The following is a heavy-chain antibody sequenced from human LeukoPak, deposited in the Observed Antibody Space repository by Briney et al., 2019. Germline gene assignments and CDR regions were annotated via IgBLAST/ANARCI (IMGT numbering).Heavy chain of an antibody. CDR3: TGGGDY. CDR2: ISSSGSTI. J-gene: IGHJ4*02. D-gene: IGHD1-14*01. Sequence: GGSLRLSCAASGFSFSTYEMNWVRQAPGKGLEWISHISSSGSTIYYAGSIKGRFTISRDNAKNSLFLQMNSLRAEDTAVYYCTGGGDYWGQGTLVTVSS. V-gene: IGHV3-48*03. CDR1: GFSFSTYE.